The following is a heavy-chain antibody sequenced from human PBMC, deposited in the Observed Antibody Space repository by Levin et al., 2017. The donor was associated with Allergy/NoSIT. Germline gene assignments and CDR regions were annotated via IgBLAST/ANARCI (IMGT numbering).Heavy chain of an antibody. Sequence: SQTLSLTCAISGDSLSTNGVAWNWIRQSPSRGLEWLGRTYYRSRWSSDYAVSVKSRITINPDTSKNQFSLLLNSVTPEDTAVYYCARGRVSAFDYWGQGTLVTVSS. D-gene: IGHD2-2*01. V-gene: IGHV6-1*01. J-gene: IGHJ4*02. CDR1: GDSLSTNGVA. CDR3: ARGRVSAFDY. CDR2: TYYRSRWSS.